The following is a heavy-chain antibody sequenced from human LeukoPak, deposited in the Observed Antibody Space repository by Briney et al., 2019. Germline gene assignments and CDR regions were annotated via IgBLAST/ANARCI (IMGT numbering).Heavy chain of an antibody. CDR1: GYTFTSYD. D-gene: IGHD3-3*01. CDR2: MNPNSGNT. Sequence: ASVKVSCKASGYTFTSYDINWVRQATGQGLEWMGWMNPNSGNTGYAQEFQGRVTMTRNTSISTAYMELSSLRSEDTAVYYCARVPPNDFWSGYYIPTYYYYYYMDVWGKGTTVTVSS. J-gene: IGHJ6*03. V-gene: IGHV1-8*01. CDR3: ARVPPNDFWSGYYIPTYYYYYYMDV.